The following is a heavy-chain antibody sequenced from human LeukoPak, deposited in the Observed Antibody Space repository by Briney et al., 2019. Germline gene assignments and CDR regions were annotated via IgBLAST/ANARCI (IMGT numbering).Heavy chain of an antibody. J-gene: IGHJ5*02. CDR1: GYTFTSYG. Sequence: ASVKVSCRASGYTFTSYGISWVRQAPGQGLEWMGWISAYNGNTNYAQMFQGRVTMTTDTSTSTAYMELRSLRSDGTAVYYCAREGGTILNYYDSSGSRKGFDPWGQGTLVTVSS. CDR3: AREGGTILNYYDSSGSRKGFDP. V-gene: IGHV1-18*01. CDR2: ISAYNGNT. D-gene: IGHD3-22*01.